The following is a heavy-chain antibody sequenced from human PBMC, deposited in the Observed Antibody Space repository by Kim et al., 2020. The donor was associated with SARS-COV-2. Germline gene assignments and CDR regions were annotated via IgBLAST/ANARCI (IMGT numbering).Heavy chain of an antibody. V-gene: IGHV3-23*01. CDR2: TSGSGGGP. Sequence: GGSLRLSCAASGFSFSTYAMSLVRQAPGKGLEWVSSTSGSGGGPTFADSVKGRFIISRDNSKNTLYMDMSSMRVEEKAVYFCAKDTLSTRGNWFDPWGQG. D-gene: IGHD1-1*01. J-gene: IGHJ5*02. CDR1: GFSFSTYA. CDR3: AKDTLSTRGNWFDP.